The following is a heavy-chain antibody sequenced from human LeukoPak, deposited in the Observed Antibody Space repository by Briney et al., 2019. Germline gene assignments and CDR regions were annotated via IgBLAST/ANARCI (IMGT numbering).Heavy chain of an antibody. V-gene: IGHV4-4*07. D-gene: IGHD4-11*01. CDR3: ARHDYSNYVPH. Sequence: SETLSLTCTVSGGSISSFYWSWIRQPAGKGLEWIGRGFASGSTIYNPSLKSRVTISVDESKNRFSLELKSVTAADTAVYYCARHDYSNYVPHWRQGTLITVSS. CDR1: GGSISSFY. CDR2: GFASGST. J-gene: IGHJ4*02.